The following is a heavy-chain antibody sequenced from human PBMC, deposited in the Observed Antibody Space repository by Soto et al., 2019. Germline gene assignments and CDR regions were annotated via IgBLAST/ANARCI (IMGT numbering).Heavy chain of an antibody. J-gene: IGHJ4*02. CDR1: GFTFSSYW. D-gene: IGHD6-13*01. V-gene: IGHV3-7*01. CDR2: IKQDGSEK. CDR3: AKDFCPGCRIGAAGTSMPNHYFDY. Sequence: PGGSLRLSCAASGFTFSSYWMSWVRQAPGKGLEWVANIKQDGSEKYYVDSVKGRFTISRDNAKNSLYLQMNSLRAEDTAVYYCAKDFCPGCRIGAAGTSMPNHYFDYWGQGTLVTVSS.